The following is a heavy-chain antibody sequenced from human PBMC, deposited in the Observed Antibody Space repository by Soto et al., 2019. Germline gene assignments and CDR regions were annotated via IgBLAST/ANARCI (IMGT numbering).Heavy chain of an antibody. V-gene: IGHV1-18*01. Sequence: RASVKVSCKASGYTFTSYGISWVRQAPGQGLEWMGWISAYNGNTNYAQKLQGRVTMTTDTSTSTAYMELRSLRSDDTAVYYCARDLAGYGYSYVKKNPPGDYWGQGTLVTVSS. J-gene: IGHJ4*02. CDR2: ISAYNGNT. CDR3: ARDLAGYGYSYVKKNPPGDY. D-gene: IGHD5-18*01. CDR1: GYTFTSYG.